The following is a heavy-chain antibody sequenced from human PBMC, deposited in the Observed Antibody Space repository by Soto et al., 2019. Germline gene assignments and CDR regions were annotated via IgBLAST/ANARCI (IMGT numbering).Heavy chain of an antibody. D-gene: IGHD2-15*01. J-gene: IGHJ4*02. V-gene: IGHV4-31*03. CDR1: GGSISSSGYY. CDR3: ARRSGYCSGGSCYLAFDY. Sequence: QVQLQESGPGLVKPSQTLSLTCTVSGGSISSSGYYWSWIRQHPGKGLEWIGYIYYSGSTYYNPSLKSRVTISVDTSKNQFSLKLSSVTAADTAVYYCARRSGYCSGGSCYLAFDYWGQGTLVTVSS. CDR2: IYYSGST.